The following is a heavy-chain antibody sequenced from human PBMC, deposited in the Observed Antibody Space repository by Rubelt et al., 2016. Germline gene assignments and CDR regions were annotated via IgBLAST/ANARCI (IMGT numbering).Heavy chain of an antibody. CDR3: ARDRVEAARDWFDP. V-gene: IGHV4-59*01. CDR1: GGSISSYY. J-gene: IGHJ5*02. Sequence: QVQLQQWGAGLLKPSETLSLTCPVSGGSISSYYWRWIRQPPGKGLEWIGYVYYSGSTNYNPSLKSRVTISVDTSNNQFSLKLSSVTAADTAVYYCARDRVEAARDWFDPWGQGTLVTVSS. D-gene: IGHD1-26*01. CDR2: VYYSGST.